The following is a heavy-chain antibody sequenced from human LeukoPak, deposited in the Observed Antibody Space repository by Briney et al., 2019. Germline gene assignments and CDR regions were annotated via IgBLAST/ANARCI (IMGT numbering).Heavy chain of an antibody. V-gene: IGHV4-4*07. Sequence: PSETLSLTCTVSGGSISSYYWSWIRQPAGKGLEWIGRIYTSGSTNYNPSLKSRVTMSVDTSKNQFSLKLSSVTAADTAVYYCARAPGYSSGWYGARGTSRYFDYWGQGTLVTVSP. D-gene: IGHD6-19*01. CDR3: ARAPGYSSGWYGARGTSRYFDY. J-gene: IGHJ4*02. CDR1: GGSISSYY. CDR2: IYTSGST.